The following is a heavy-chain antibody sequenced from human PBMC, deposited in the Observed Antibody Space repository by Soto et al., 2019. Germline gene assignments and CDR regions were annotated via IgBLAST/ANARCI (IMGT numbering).Heavy chain of an antibody. Sequence: GGSLRLSCEASGFTFSDYGMNWVRLAPGKGLEWVSVISGSGDNTFYAASVKGRFTISRDNSKNVLYLQMNSLSADDAAVYFCAKGRANTVYGVDVFFDYWGLGTLVTVSS. CDR3: AKGRANTVYGVDVFFDY. V-gene: IGHV3-23*01. D-gene: IGHD3-3*01. CDR1: GFTFSDYG. CDR2: ISGSGDNT. J-gene: IGHJ4*01.